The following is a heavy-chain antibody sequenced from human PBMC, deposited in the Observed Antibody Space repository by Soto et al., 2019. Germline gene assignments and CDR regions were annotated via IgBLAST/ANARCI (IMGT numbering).Heavy chain of an antibody. CDR1: GFTFGDYA. V-gene: IGHV3-49*05. CDR3: TRASGSYSLLFDY. Sequence: EVQLVESGGGLVKPGRSLRLSCTASGFTFGDYAMSWFRQAPGKGLEWVGFIRSKAYGGTTEYAASVKGRFTISRDDSKSIAYLQMNSLKTEDTAVYYCTRASGSYSLLFDYWGQGTLVTVSS. J-gene: IGHJ4*02. CDR2: IRSKAYGGTT. D-gene: IGHD1-26*01.